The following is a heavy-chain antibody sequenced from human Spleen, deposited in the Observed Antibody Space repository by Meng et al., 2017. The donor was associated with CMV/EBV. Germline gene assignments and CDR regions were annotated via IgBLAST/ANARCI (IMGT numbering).Heavy chain of an antibody. J-gene: IGHJ4*02. V-gene: IGHV4-34*01. CDR3: ARGRLEAVGHTPGGYYFDY. CDR1: GGSFSGYY. D-gene: IGHD6-19*01. CDR2: INHSGRT. Sequence: SETLSLTCAVYGGSFSGYYWSWIRQPPGKGLEWIGEINHSGRTNYNPSRKSRVTISVETSKNQFSLKLGSVAAADTAVYYCARGRLEAVGHTPGGYYFDYWGQGTLVTVSS.